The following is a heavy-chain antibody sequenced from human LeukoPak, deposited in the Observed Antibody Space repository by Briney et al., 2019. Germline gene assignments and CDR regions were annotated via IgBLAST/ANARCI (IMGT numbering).Heavy chain of an antibody. CDR3: ARERSDWFDP. CDR1: GGSIGSYY. V-gene: IGHV4-59*01. CDR2: IYYSGST. J-gene: IGHJ5*02. Sequence: PSETLSLTCTVSGGSIGSYYWSWIRQPPGKGLEWIGYIYYSGSTNYNPSLKSRVTISVDTSKNQFSLKLSSVTAADTAVYYCARERSDWFDPWGQGTLVTVSS.